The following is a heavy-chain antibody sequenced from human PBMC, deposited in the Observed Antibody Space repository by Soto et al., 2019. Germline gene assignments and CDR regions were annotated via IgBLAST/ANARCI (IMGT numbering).Heavy chain of an antibody. Sequence: GASVKVSCKGSGFTFTSYGISWGRQAPGQGLEWMGWISAYNGNTNYAQKLQGRVTMTTDTSTSTAYMELRSLRSDDTAVYYCARVEYYDILTGLFDYWGQGTLVTAPQ. CDR1: GFTFTSYG. CDR3: ARVEYYDILTGLFDY. V-gene: IGHV1-18*01. D-gene: IGHD3-9*01. J-gene: IGHJ4*02. CDR2: ISAYNGNT.